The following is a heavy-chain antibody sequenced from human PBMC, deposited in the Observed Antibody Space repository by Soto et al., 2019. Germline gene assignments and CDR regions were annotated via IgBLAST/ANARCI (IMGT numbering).Heavy chain of an antibody. J-gene: IGHJ3*02. Sequence: GGSLRLSCAASGFTYSSYAMSCARQAPGKGLEWVSAISGSGGSTYYADSVKRRFTISRDNSKNRLSLQMNSLRAEVTAIYYCAKVRGSSGSFGAAFDIWGQGTMVTVSS. D-gene: IGHD3-22*01. CDR3: AKVRGSSGSFGAAFDI. CDR1: GFTYSSYA. CDR2: ISGSGGST. V-gene: IGHV3-23*01.